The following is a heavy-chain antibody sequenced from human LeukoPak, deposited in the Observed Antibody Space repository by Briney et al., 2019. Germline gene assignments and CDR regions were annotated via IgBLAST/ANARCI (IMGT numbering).Heavy chain of an antibody. CDR3: ATDSGSYRR. V-gene: IGHV1-24*01. CDR1: GYTLTELS. D-gene: IGHD1-26*01. J-gene: IGHJ4*02. Sequence: ASVKVSCKVSGYTLTELSMHWVRPPPGKGVATMGGFDPEDGETIYAQKFQGRVTMTEHTSTDTAYMELGSLRSEDTAVYYCATDSGSYRRWGQGTLVTVS. CDR2: FDPEDGET.